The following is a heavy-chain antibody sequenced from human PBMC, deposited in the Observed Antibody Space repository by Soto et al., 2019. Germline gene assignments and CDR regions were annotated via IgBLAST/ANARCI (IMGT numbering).Heavy chain of an antibody. J-gene: IGHJ4*02. CDR2: IYHTGNT. CDR1: GGSISNSRYY. V-gene: IGHV4-39*07. D-gene: IGHD5-18*01. CDR3: ARTLYSYGPRFDY. Sequence: SETLSLTCTVSGGSISNSRYYWAWVRQPPGKGLEWIGSIYHTGNTYYNPSLKSRVTISVDMSKNQFSLKLSSVTAADTAVYYCARTLYSYGPRFDYWGQGTLVTVSS.